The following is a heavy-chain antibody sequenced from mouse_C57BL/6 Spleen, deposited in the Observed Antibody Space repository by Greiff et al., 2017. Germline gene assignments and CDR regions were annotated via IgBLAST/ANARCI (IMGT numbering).Heavy chain of an antibody. Sequence: EVQLVESGGGLVQPGGSLSLSCAASGFTFTDYYMSWVRQPPGKALEWLGFIRNKANGYTTEYSASVKGRFTISRDNSQSILYLQMNALRAEDSATYYCARYNYDSSPYYFDYWGQGTTLTVSS. D-gene: IGHD1-1*01. CDR3: ARYNYDSSPYYFDY. CDR2: IRNKANGYTT. V-gene: IGHV7-3*01. J-gene: IGHJ2*01. CDR1: GFTFTDYY.